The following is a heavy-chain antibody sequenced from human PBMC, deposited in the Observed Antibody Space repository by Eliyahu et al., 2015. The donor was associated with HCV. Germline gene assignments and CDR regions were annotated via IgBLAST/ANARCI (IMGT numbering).Heavy chain of an antibody. Sequence: EVQLVESGGGLVKPGGSLXLSXAASGFTFSSYSMNWVRQAPRRGVGWVSSISSSSSYIYYADSVKGRFTISRDNAKNSLYLQMNSLRAEDTAVYYCARGSYDILTGYYYYWGQGTLVTVSS. D-gene: IGHD3-9*01. V-gene: IGHV3-21*01. CDR2: ISSSSSYI. CDR1: GFTFSSYS. J-gene: IGHJ4*02. CDR3: ARGSYDILTGYYYY.